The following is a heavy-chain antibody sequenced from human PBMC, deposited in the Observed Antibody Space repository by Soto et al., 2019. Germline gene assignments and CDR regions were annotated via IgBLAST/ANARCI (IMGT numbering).Heavy chain of an antibody. CDR1: GGSISSSSYY. CDR3: AHRLLSSGYYFDY. D-gene: IGHD6-19*01. Sequence: TSETLSLTCTVSGGSISSSSYYWGWIRQPPGKGLEWIGRIYYSGSTYSNPSLKSRVTISIDTSKNQFSLKLNSVTAADTATYYCAHRLLSSGYYFDYWGQGMLVTVSS. V-gene: IGHV4-39*07. J-gene: IGHJ4*02. CDR2: IYYSGST.